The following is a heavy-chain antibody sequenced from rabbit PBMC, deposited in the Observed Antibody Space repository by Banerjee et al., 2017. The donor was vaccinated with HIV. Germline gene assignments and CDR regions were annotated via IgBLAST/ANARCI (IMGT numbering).Heavy chain of an antibody. Sequence: QEHLEESGGDLVKAEGSLTLTCTASGFSFSNKAVMCWVRQAPGKGLEWIACINTSSGNTVYAGWAKGRFTISETSSTTVTLQMTSLTAADTATYFCARDLAGAIGWNFNLWGPGTLVTVS. CDR2: INTSSGNT. CDR3: ARDLAGAIGWNFNL. J-gene: IGHJ4*01. D-gene: IGHD4-1*01. V-gene: IGHV1S45*01. CDR1: GFSFSNKAV.